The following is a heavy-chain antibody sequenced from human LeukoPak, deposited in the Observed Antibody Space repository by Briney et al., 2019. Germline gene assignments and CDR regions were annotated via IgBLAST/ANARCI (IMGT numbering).Heavy chain of an antibody. V-gene: IGHV3-7*05. CDR2: IKQDGSEK. D-gene: IGHD3-22*01. Sequence: GGSLRLSCAASGFTFSSYWMSWVRQAPGKGLEWVANIKQDGSEKYYMDSVKGRFTISRDNAKNSLYLQMNSLRAEDTAVYYCARDFIVSYYDSSGFGYWGQGTLVTVSS. CDR1: GFTFSSYW. J-gene: IGHJ4*02. CDR3: ARDFIVSYYDSSGFGY.